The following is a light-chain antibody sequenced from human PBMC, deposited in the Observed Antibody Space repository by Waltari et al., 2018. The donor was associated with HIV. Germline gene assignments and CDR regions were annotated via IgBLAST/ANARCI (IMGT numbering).Light chain of an antibody. CDR1: SSPVGNYNY. Sequence: QSALTQPASVSGSPGQSLTISCTGTSSPVGNYNYVSWYQQPPGKAPKLMIYDVSKRPSGVSNRFSGSKSGNTASLTISGLQAEDEADYYCCSYAGSSTFVFGTGTKVTVL. CDR2: DVS. V-gene: IGLV2-23*02. J-gene: IGLJ1*01. CDR3: CSYAGSSTFV.